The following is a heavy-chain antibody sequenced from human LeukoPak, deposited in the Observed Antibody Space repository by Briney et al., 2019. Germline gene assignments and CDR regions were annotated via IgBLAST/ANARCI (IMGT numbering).Heavy chain of an antibody. CDR2: IYYSGST. V-gene: IGHV4-39*01. CDR3: ARRNAVAGTLD. Sequence: KPSETLSLTCTVSGRSISISSYYWGWIRQPPGKGLEWIGSIYYSGSTYYNPSLKSRVTVSVDTSKNQFSLKLSSVTAADTAVYYCARRNAVAGTLDWGQGTLVTVSS. D-gene: IGHD6-19*01. CDR1: GRSISISSYY. J-gene: IGHJ4*02.